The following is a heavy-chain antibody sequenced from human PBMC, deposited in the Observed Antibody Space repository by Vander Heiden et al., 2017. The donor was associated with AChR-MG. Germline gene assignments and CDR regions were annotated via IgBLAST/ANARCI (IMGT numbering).Heavy chain of an antibody. CDR3: ASRYYDSSGYPDAFDI. V-gene: IGHV1-46*01. Sequence: QVQLVQSGAEVKKPGASVKVSCKASGYTFPSYYMHWVRQAPGQGLEWMGIINPSGGSTSYAQRFQGRVTMTRDTSTSTVYMALSSLRSEDTAVYYCASRYYDSSGYPDAFDIWGQGTMVTVSS. J-gene: IGHJ3*02. CDR1: GYTFPSYY. D-gene: IGHD3-22*01. CDR2: INPSGGST.